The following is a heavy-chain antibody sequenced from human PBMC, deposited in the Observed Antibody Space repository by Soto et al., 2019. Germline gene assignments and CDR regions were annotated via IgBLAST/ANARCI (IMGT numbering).Heavy chain of an antibody. D-gene: IGHD2-21*02. CDR1: GFTFSSYA. J-gene: IGHJ4*02. CDR2: ISGSGGST. V-gene: IGHV3-23*01. Sequence: EVQLLESGGGLVQPGGSLRLSCAASGFTFSSYAMSWVRQAPGKGLEWVSAISGSGGSTYYADSVKGRFTISRDNAKNSLYLQMNSLRAEDTAVYYCAIRPPYCGGDCYYPSFDYWGQGTLVTVSS. CDR3: AIRPPYCGGDCYYPSFDY.